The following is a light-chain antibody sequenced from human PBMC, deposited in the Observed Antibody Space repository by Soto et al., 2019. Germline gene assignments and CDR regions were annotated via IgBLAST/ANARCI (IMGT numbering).Light chain of an antibody. CDR2: AAS. V-gene: IGKV1-39*01. Sequence: DIQMTQSPSSLSASVGDRVTITCRASQSISSYLNWYQQKPGKVPKFLIYAASSLQSGVPSRFSGSGSGTDFTLTISYLQPEDFATYYCQQSYSTPITFGGGTKVEIK. J-gene: IGKJ4*01. CDR1: QSISSY. CDR3: QQSYSTPIT.